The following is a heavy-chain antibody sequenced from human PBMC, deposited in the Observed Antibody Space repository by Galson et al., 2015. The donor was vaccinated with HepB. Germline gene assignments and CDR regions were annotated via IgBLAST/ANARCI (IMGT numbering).Heavy chain of an antibody. CDR2: ITSVGNTI. Sequence: SLRLSCAASGFTFSDYYMSWIRQAPGKGLEWISHITSVGNTIYYADSVKGRFTISRDNAKSSLYLQMNSLRVEDTAVYYCARAALGWFDPWGQGTLVTVSS. V-gene: IGHV3-11*01. J-gene: IGHJ5*02. CDR1: GFTFSDYY. CDR3: ARAALGWFDP.